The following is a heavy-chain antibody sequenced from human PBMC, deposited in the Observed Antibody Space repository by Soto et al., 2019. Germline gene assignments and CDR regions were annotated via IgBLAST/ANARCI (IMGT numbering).Heavy chain of an antibody. CDR3: ARTQYYYDSSGYSAFDI. CDR2: ISYDGSNK. Sequence: PGGSLRLSCAASGFTFSSYGMHWVRQAPGKGLEWVAVISYDGSNKYYADSVKGRFTISRDNSKNTLYLQMNSLRVEDTAVYYCARTQYYYDSSGYSAFDIWGQGTMVTVSS. J-gene: IGHJ3*02. V-gene: IGHV3-30*03. CDR1: GFTFSSYG. D-gene: IGHD3-22*01.